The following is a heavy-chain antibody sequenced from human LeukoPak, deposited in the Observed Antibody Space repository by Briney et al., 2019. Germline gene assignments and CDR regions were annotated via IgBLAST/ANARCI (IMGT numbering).Heavy chain of an antibody. CDR2: ISYDGSNK. CDR3: AKASHLLDYGYYGMDV. Sequence: GGSLRLSCAASGFTFSSYGMHWVRQAPGKGLEWVAVISYDGSNKYYADSVKGRFTISRDNSKNTLYLQMNSLRAEDTAVYYCAKASHLLDYGYYGMDVWGQGTTVTVSS. J-gene: IGHJ6*02. V-gene: IGHV3-30*18. D-gene: IGHD2-2*01. CDR1: GFTFSSYG.